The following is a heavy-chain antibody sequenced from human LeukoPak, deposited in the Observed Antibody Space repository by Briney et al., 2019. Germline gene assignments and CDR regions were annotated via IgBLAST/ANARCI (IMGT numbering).Heavy chain of an antibody. CDR3: ARVGENDAFDI. V-gene: IGHV1-2*02. CDR1: GYTFTSYG. J-gene: IGHJ3*02. Sequence: ASVKVPCKASGYTFTSYGISWVRQAPGQGLEWMGWINPNSGGTNYAQKFQGRVTMTRDTSISTAYMELSRLRSDDTAVYYCARVGENDAFDIWGQGTMVTVSS. CDR2: INPNSGGT.